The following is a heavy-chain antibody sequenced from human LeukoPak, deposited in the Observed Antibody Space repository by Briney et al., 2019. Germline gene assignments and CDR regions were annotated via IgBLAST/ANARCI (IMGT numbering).Heavy chain of an antibody. J-gene: IGHJ4*02. CDR2: INWNGDST. CDR1: GFTFDDYG. D-gene: IGHD1/OR15-1a*01. V-gene: IGHV3-20*04. Sequence: GGSLRLSCAASGFTFDDYGMSWVRHAPGKGLEWVSGINWNGDSTGYADSVKGRFTLSRDNAKNSLYLQMNSLRADDTALYYCARAGNIRFDYWGQGTLVTVSS. CDR3: ARAGNIRFDY.